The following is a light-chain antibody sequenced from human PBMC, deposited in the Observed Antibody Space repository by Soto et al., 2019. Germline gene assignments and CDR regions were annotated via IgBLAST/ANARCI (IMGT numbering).Light chain of an antibody. CDR2: DAS. J-gene: IGKJ2*01. CDR3: QRYNSYSPLT. CDR1: QSISSW. Sequence: DIQMTQSPSTLSASVGDRVTITCRASQSISSWLAWYQQKPGKAPKLLIYDASSLESGVPSSFSGSGSGTEFTLTISSLQPDDFATYYCQRYNSYSPLTFGQGTKLEIK. V-gene: IGKV1-5*01.